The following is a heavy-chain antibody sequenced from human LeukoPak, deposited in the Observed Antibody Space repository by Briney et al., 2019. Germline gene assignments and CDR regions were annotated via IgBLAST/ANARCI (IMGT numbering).Heavy chain of an antibody. CDR3: ARDLVTVTKGFDI. J-gene: IGHJ3*02. CDR1: GDSFSSHY. D-gene: IGHD4-17*01. V-gene: IGHV4-59*11. CDR2: ISYRGST. Sequence: PSETLSLTCTVSGDSFSSHYWTWIRQPPGKGLEWIGYISYRGSTNYNPSLKSRVTISIDTSKNQFSLRLSFVTAADTAVYYCARDLVTVTKGFDIWGQGTMVSVSS.